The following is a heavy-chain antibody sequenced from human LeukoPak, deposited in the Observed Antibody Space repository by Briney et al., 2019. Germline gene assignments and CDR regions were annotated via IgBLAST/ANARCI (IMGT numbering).Heavy chain of an antibody. V-gene: IGHV3-7*01. CDR1: GFTFSNYW. Sequence: SGGSLRLSCAASGFTFSNYWMTWVRQAPGKGLEWVASIKKDVNYKYYVDSVKGRFTISRDNTKNSLDLQMSSLRVEDTAVYFCASWAGNTQSDSWSGPFDYWGQGTLVTVSS. J-gene: IGHJ4*02. CDR2: IKKDVNYK. CDR3: ASWAGNTQSDSWSGPFDY. D-gene: IGHD3-3*01.